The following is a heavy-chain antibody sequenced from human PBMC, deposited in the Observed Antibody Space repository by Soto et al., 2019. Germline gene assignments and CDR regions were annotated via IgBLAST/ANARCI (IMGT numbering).Heavy chain of an antibody. J-gene: IGHJ4*01. CDR2: TYYSGST. CDR1: GGSISSSSYY. Sequence: PSETLSLTCTVSGGSISSSSYYWGWIRQPPGKGLEWIGSTYYSGSTYYNPSLKSRVTISADTSKDQFSLKLSSGTAADTAVYYCARSGYDSAYYFDYWGLGTLVTVSS. CDR3: ARSGYDSAYYFDY. V-gene: IGHV4-39*01. D-gene: IGHD5-12*01.